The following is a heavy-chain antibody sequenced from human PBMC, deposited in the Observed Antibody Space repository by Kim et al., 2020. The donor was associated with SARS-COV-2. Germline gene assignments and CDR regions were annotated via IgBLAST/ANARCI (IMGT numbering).Heavy chain of an antibody. J-gene: IGHJ6*02. CDR1: GYTLTELS. V-gene: IGHV1-24*01. Sequence: ASVKVSCKVSGYTLTELSMHWVRQAPGKGLEWMGGFDPEDGETIYAQKFQGRVTMTEDTSTDTAYTELSSLRSEDTAVYYCATAVATVYYYYGMDVWGQGTTVTVSS. D-gene: IGHD5-12*01. CDR3: ATAVATVYYYYGMDV. CDR2: FDPEDGET.